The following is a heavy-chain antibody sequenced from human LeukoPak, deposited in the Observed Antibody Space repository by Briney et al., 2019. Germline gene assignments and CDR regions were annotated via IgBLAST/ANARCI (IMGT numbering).Heavy chain of an antibody. CDR3: ARGGVANPNYFDY. V-gene: IGHV4-61*02. J-gene: IGHJ4*02. CDR2: IHISGST. D-gene: IGHD5-12*01. CDR1: GDSFSSGLYY. Sequence: PSETLSLTCTVSGDSFSSGLYYWSWIRQPAGKRLAWIGRIHISGSTKYNPSLKSRVTVSIDTSKAQFSLKLSSVTAADTAVYYCARGGVANPNYFDYWGQGTLVTVSS.